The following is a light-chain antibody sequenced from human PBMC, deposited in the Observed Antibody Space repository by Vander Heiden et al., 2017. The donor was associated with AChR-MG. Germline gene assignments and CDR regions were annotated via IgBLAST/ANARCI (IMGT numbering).Light chain of an antibody. J-gene: IGKJ4*01. Sequence: DIVMTQSPDSLAVSLGERATINCKSSQSVLYSSNDKNYLAWYQQKPGQPPKLLIYWAPTRESGVPDRFSGSGSGTDFTLTISSLQAEDVALYYCQQYDSTPLTFGGGTKVEIK. CDR1: QSVLYSSNDKNY. CDR3: QQYDSTPLT. CDR2: WAP. V-gene: IGKV4-1*01.